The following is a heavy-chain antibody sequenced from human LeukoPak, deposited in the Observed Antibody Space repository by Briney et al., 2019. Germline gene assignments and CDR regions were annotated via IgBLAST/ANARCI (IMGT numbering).Heavy chain of an antibody. Sequence: PGGSLRLSCAASGVTLGTYAMSWARQAPGKGLEWVSGISSSGSGGNTYYADSVKGRFTISRDNAKNSLYLQMNSLRAEDTAVYYCARDRVFYDFWSGYYKAYYFDYWGQGTLVTVSS. D-gene: IGHD3-3*01. V-gene: IGHV3-23*01. CDR1: GVTLGTYA. CDR3: ARDRVFYDFWSGYYKAYYFDY. J-gene: IGHJ4*02. CDR2: ISSSGSGGNT.